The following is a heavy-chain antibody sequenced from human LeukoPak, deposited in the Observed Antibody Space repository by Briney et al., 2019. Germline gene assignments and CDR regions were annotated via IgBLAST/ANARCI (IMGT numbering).Heavy chain of an antibody. CDR3: ARDVLLWFGEGGAFDS. CDR1: GFTVSSNY. CDR2: IYSGGST. J-gene: IGHJ3*02. Sequence: GGSLRLSCAASGFTVSSNYMSWVRQAPGKGLEWVSVIYSGGSTYYADSVKGRFTNSRDNSKNTLYLQMNSLRAEDAAVYYCARDVLLWFGEGGAFDSWGQGTMVTVSS. V-gene: IGHV3-66*01. D-gene: IGHD3-10*01.